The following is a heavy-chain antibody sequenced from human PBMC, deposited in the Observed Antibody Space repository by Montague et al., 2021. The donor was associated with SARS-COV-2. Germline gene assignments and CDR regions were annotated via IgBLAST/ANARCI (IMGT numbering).Heavy chain of an antibody. CDR1: GGSISSGGFL. J-gene: IGHJ6*02. CDR3: SRGSYRYSHNYYYAMDV. CDR2: IFYNGGT. Sequence: TLSLTCIVSGGSISSGGFLWTWVRHLPGKGLEWIGYIFYNGGTDYNPSLKSRVNIAVDTSKNQFSLRLSSVTDVDTAVYYCSRGSYRYSHNYYYAMDVWGQGTTVIVSS. D-gene: IGHD4-11*01. V-gene: IGHV4-31*03.